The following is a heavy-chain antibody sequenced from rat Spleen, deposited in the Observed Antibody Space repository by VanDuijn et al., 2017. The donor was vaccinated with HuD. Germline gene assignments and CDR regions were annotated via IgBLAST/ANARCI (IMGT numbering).Heavy chain of an antibody. CDR1: GFTFSNYD. CDR3: TTSSPFDY. CDR2: ISYDGSST. J-gene: IGHJ2*01. Sequence: EVQLVESGGGLVQPGRSMKLSCAASGFTFSNYDMAWVRQAPTKGLEWVPSISYDGSSTYYRDSVKGGFTISRDNAKSTLYLQMDSLRSEDTATYYCTTSSPFDYWGQGVMVTVSS. D-gene: IGHD3-8*01. V-gene: IGHV5-20*01.